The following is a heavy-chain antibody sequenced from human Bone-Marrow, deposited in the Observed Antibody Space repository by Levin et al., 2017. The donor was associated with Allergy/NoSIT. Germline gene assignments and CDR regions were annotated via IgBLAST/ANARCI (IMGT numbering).Heavy chain of an antibody. CDR1: FFSLINFY. Sequence: LSLPFLFSFFSLINFYFFFMFHFAGTFLSFLFLLSSPFSRNYNPSLKSRVSMSVDTSKNQISLKMTSVTAADTAVYFCARDPTRRGSYVGTNYYAMDVWGHGTTVTVSS. D-gene: IGHD3-16*01. V-gene: IGHV4-4*07. CDR3: ARDPTRRGSYVGTNYYAMDV. J-gene: IGHJ6*02. CDR2: LSSPFSR.